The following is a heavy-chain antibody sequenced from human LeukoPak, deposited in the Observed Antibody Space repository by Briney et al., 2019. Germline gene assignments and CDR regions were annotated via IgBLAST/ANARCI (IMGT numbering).Heavy chain of an antibody. CDR3: ARDPSYYPSFDY. CDR1: GFTFSSHW. D-gene: IGHD1-26*01. J-gene: IGHJ4*02. V-gene: IGHV3-7*01. Sequence: GGSLRLSCAASGFTFSSHWMSWVRQAPGKGLEWVANIKQDGSEKYYVDSVKGRFTISRDNAKNSLYLQMNSLRAEDTAVYYCARDPSYYPSFDYWGQGTLVTVSS. CDR2: IKQDGSEK.